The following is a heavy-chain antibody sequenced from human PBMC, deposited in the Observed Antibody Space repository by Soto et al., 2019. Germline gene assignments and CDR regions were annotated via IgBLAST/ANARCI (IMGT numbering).Heavy chain of an antibody. Sequence: GGSLRLSCAPSGFTFSSYGMHWARQAPGKGLEWVAVIWYDGSNKVYADSVKGRFTISRDNSQNTLYLQLNSLRVDDTALYYCAKGRSQWGSGPCRFDYWGQGSLVTVSS. D-gene: IGHD6-19*01. V-gene: IGHV3-33*06. CDR3: AKGRSQWGSGPCRFDY. CDR1: GFTFSSYG. CDR2: IWYDGSNK. J-gene: IGHJ4*02.